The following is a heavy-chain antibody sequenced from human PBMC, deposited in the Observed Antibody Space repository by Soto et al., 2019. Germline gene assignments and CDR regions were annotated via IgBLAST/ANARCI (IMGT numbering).Heavy chain of an antibody. V-gene: IGHV1-45*02. J-gene: IGHJ4*02. CDR3: ARTSGYYFYDY. Sequence: SVKVSCKASGYTLTYRYLHWVRQAPGQALEWMGWITPFNGNTNDAQKFQDRVTITRDRSMSTAYMGLSSLRSEDTAVYYCARTSGYYFYDYWGQGTLVTVSS. D-gene: IGHD3-3*01. CDR2: ITPFNGNT. CDR1: GYTLTYRY.